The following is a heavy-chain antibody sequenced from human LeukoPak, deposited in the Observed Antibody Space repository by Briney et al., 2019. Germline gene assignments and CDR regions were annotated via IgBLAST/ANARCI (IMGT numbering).Heavy chain of an antibody. CDR2: IIPIFGTA. J-gene: IGHJ6*02. CDR3: TRVAGFVAITVVRSNWNDENYYYGMDV. V-gene: IGHV1-69*13. Sequence: GSSVKVSCKASGGTFSSYAISWVRQAPGQGLEWMGGIIPIFGTANYAQKFQGRVTITADESTSTAYMELSSLRSEDTAVYYCTRVAGFVAITVVRSNWNDENYYYGMDVWGQGTTVTVSS. CDR1: GGTFSSYA. D-gene: IGHD1-20*01.